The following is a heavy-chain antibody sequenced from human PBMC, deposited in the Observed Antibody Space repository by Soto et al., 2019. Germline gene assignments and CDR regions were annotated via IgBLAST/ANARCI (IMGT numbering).Heavy chain of an antibody. CDR3: ARDYYDSSGYYYVGAFDI. V-gene: IGHV1-18*01. CDR1: GYTFTSYG. CDR2: ISAYNGNT. D-gene: IGHD3-22*01. J-gene: IGHJ3*02. Sequence: ASVKVSCKASGYTFTSYGISWVRQAPGQGLEWMGWISAYNGNTNYAQKLQGRVNMTTDTSTSTAYMELRSLRSDDTAVYYCARDYYDSSGYYYVGAFDIWGQGTMVTVSS.